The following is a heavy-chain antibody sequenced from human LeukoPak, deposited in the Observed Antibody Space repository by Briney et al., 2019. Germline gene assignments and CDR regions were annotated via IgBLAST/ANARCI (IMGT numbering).Heavy chain of an antibody. V-gene: IGHV3-23*01. Sequence: GGSLRLSCAASGFIFSNYAMSWVRQAPGKGLEWVSGIRSSGDSTYYADSVKGRFTISRDNSKNTLYLQMNSLRAEDTALYYCAKGNWNKLEVYDYWGQGTRVTVSS. CDR1: GFIFSNYA. D-gene: IGHD1/OR15-1a*01. J-gene: IGHJ4*02. CDR3: AKGNWNKLEVYDY. CDR2: IRSSGDST.